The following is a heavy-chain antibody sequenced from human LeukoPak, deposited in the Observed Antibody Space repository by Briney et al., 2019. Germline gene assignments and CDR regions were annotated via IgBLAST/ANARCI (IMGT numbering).Heavy chain of an antibody. CDR1: EFTFSTYW. D-gene: IGHD2/OR15-2a*01. CDR3: AREQGIRRDAFDI. V-gene: IGHV3-74*01. Sequence: GGSLRLSCAASEFTFSTYWMHWVRQAPGKGLVWVSRINGDGRNTNYADSVRGRFTISRDNAKNTLYLQMNSLRAEDTAVYYCAREQGIRRDAFDIWGQGTMVTVSS. J-gene: IGHJ3*02. CDR2: INGDGRNT.